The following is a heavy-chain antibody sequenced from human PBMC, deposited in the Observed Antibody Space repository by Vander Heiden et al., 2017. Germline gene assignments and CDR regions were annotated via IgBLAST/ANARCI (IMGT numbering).Heavy chain of an antibody. CDR3: AKEALLAGRPFDP. CDR1: GPTFSNYA. Sequence: EVQLLESGGGLVQPGGSLRLSCAAPGPTFSNYAMSWVRQAPGKGLEWVSAISDSAGTTYYADSVKGRFTISRDNSKNTLYLQVNSLRAEDTAVYYCAKEALLAGRPFDPWGQGTLVTVSS. V-gene: IGHV3-23*01. CDR2: ISDSAGTT. D-gene: IGHD2-15*01. J-gene: IGHJ5*02.